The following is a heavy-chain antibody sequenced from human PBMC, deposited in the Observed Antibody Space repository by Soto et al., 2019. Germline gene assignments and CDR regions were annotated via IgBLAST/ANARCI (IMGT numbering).Heavy chain of an antibody. CDR3: ARENSRYGPYYFAY. D-gene: IGHD3-10*01. CDR1: GGTFSSYT. V-gene: IGHV1-69*04. CDR2: IIPILGIA. J-gene: IGHJ4*02. Sequence: SVKVSCQASGGTFSSYTISWVRQAPGQGLEWMGRIIPILGIANYAQKFQGRVTITADKSTSTAYMELSSLRSEDTAVYYCARENSRYGPYYFAYWGQGTAVTVSS.